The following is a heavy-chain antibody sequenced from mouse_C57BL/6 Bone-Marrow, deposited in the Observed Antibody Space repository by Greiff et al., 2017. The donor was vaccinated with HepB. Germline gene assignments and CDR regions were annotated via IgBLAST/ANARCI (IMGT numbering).Heavy chain of an antibody. D-gene: IGHD2-14*01. CDR2: ISGGGGNT. CDR1: GFTFSSYT. J-gene: IGHJ3*01. CDR3: ARQDRRGAWFAY. Sequence: EVMLVESGGGLVKPGGSLKLSCAASGFTFSSYTMSWVRQTPEKRLEWVATISGGGGNTYYPDSVKGRFTISRDNAKNTLYLQMSSLRSEDTALYYCARQDRRGAWFAYWGQGTLVTVSA. V-gene: IGHV5-9*01.